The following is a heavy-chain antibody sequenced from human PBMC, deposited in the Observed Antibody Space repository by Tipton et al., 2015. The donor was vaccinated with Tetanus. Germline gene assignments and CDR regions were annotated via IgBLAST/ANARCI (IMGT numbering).Heavy chain of an antibody. V-gene: IGHV3-74*01. D-gene: IGHD1-1*01. CDR2: IKPDGRRT. Sequence: SLRLSCAASGFTSESHYMHWVRQTPGKGLVWISRIKPDGRRTNYADSVRGRFTISRDHAKNTVYLQMNSLRAEDTAVYFCARRSLTNYGLDVWGQGTPVTVSS. CDR1: GFTSESHY. J-gene: IGHJ6*02. CDR3: ARRSLTNYGLDV.